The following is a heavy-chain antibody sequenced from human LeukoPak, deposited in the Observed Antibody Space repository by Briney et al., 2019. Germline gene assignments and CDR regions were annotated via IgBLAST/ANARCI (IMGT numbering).Heavy chain of an antibody. CDR3: ARSQSGYSRFTSRAFDI. V-gene: IGHV4-4*02. D-gene: IGHD3-22*01. CDR2: IYHSGST. Sequence: SETLSLTCAVSGGSISSSNWWSWVRQPPGKGLEWIGEIYHSGSTNYNPSLKSRVTISVDKSKNQFSLKLSSVTAADTAVYYCARSQSGYSRFTSRAFDIWGQGTMVTVSS. J-gene: IGHJ3*02. CDR1: GGSISSSNW.